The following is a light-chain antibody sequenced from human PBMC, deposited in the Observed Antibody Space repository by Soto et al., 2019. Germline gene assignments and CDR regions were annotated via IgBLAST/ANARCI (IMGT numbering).Light chain of an antibody. Sequence: QPVLTQSPSASASLGASVKLTCTLSSGHSNYAIAWHQQQSEKGPRYLMKLNSDGSHSKGDGIPDRFSGSSSGAERYLPISDLQSEDEADYYCQTWGSGIVVFGGGTKLTVL. J-gene: IGLJ2*01. CDR2: LNSDGSH. V-gene: IGLV4-69*01. CDR1: SGHSNYA. CDR3: QTWGSGIVV.